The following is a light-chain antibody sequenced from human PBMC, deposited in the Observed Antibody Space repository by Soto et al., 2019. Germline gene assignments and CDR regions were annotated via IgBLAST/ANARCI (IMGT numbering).Light chain of an antibody. CDR1: QSVDSNY. Sequence: EIVLTQSPGTLSLSPGEEATLSCRASQSVDSNYLAWYQQKPGQTPRLIIYGASGRADGIPHRFSGSGFGTDFTLTISKVEPEDFAVYYCQQYGTPRSVTFGQGIRLDI. CDR2: GAS. J-gene: IGKJ5*01. V-gene: IGKV3-20*01. CDR3: QQYGTPRSVT.